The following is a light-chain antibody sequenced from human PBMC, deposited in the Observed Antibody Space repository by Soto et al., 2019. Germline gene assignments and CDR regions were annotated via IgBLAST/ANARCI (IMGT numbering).Light chain of an antibody. J-gene: IGKJ5*01. CDR2: EAS. V-gene: IGKV3-20*01. Sequence: DTAFTESPCTLSLSQGERASLSCRASQSVNSRYIAWYQVKPGQAPRLLIYEASSRATGIPDRFSGGGSGTDFTLSISKVEPEDFAVYYCQQYGRPPRATFGQGTRLEIK. CDR1: QSVNSRY. CDR3: QQYGRPPRAT.